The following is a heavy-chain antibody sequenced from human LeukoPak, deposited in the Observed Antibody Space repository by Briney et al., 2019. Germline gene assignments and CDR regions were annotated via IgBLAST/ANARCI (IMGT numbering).Heavy chain of an antibody. V-gene: IGHV4-59*11. D-gene: IGHD3-10*01. J-gene: IGHJ6*02. CDR2: IYYSGST. CDR3: ARARVDFPMVRGVITQYYYYGMDV. Sequence: SETLSLTCTVSGGSLSSHYWSWIRQPPGKGLEWIGYIYYSGSTNYNPSLKSRVTISVDTSKNQLSLKLSSVTAADPAVYYCARARVDFPMVRGVITQYYYYGMDVWAKGPRSPSP. CDR1: GGSLSSHY.